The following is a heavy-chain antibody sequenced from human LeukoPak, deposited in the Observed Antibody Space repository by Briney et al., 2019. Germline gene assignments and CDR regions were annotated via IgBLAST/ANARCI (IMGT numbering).Heavy chain of an antibody. Sequence: TGGSLRLSCTASGFTVSSTYMSWVRQSPGKGLEWVSVIYTGGSTDYADSVRGRFTISRDNSKNTVYVQMNGLTAEDTGVYYCARGGTKSYNNYMDVWGKGTPVTVSS. J-gene: IGHJ6*03. CDR3: ARGGTKSYNNYMDV. V-gene: IGHV3-66*02. CDR2: IYTGGST. D-gene: IGHD5-24*01. CDR1: GFTVSSTY.